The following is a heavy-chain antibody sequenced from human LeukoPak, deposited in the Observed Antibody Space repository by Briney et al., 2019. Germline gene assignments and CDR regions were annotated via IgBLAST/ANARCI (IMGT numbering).Heavy chain of an antibody. D-gene: IGHD6-13*01. CDR3: ARGGYTSSWYISRDY. J-gene: IGHJ4*02. Sequence: GGSLRLSCAASAFTFSRYWMTWVRQAPGKGLEWVANIKEDGSEKYYVDSVKGRFSISRGNTKNSLYLQMSSLRAEDTAVYYCARGGYTSSWYISRDYWGQGTLVTVSS. CDR2: IKEDGSEK. CDR1: AFTFSRYW. V-gene: IGHV3-7*01.